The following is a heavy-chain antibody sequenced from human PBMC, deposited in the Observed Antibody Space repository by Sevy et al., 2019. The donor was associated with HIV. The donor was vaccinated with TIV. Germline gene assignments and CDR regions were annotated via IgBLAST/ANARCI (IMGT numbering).Heavy chain of an antibody. CDR2: IKQDGSEA. CDR3: VRDKEVGASILDA. J-gene: IGHJ5*02. V-gene: IGHV3-7*03. CDR1: GFNFRNFW. Sequence: GGSLRLSCEASGFNFRNFWMSWVRQAPGKGLECVADIKQDGSEAYYVDSVKGRFTISRDNAKNSLYLQMNSLRDEDTAMYFCVRDKEVGASILDAWGQGTPVTVSS. D-gene: IGHD1-26*01.